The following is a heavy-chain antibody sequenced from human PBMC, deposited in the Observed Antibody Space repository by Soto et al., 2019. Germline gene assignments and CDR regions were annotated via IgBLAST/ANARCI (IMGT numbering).Heavy chain of an antibody. J-gene: IGHJ4*01. Sequence: QVQLVESGGGVVKPGRSLRLSCAASGFTFSSYAMHWVRQAPGKGLEWVAVISYDGSNKYYADSVNGRFTISRDNSKNTLYLQMNSLRAEDTAVYYCARGITIIVVVIPYYFDDWGHGTLFTGSS. CDR3: ARGITIIVVVIPYYFDD. CDR2: ISYDGSNK. D-gene: IGHD3-22*01. CDR1: GFTFSSYA. V-gene: IGHV3-30-3*01.